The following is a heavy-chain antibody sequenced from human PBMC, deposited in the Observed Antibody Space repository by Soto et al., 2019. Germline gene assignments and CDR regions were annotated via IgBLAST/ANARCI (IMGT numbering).Heavy chain of an antibody. CDR1: GYSFTGYY. V-gene: IGHV1-2*02. J-gene: IGHJ4*02. CDR3: ARGDYGTGGYPFPYFDY. Sequence: ASVKVSCKASGYSFTGYYIHWVRQAPGQGLEWMGWINPDSGATNYAQNFQGRVTLTSDTSISTASMDLTSLTSDDTAVYYCARGDYGTGGYPFPYFDYWGQGTLVTVSS. D-gene: IGHD2-8*02. CDR2: INPDSGAT.